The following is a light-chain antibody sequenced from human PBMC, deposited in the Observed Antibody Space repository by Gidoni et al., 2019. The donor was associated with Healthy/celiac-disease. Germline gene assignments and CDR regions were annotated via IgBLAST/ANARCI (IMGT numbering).Light chain of an antibody. V-gene: IGKV3-11*01. CDR2: DAS. CDR3: QQRSNWPWT. Sequence: EIVLTQSPATLSLSPGVRATRSCRASQSVSSYLAWYQQKPGQAPRLLIYDASNRATGIPARFSGRGSGTDFTLTISSLEPEDFAVYYCQQRSNWPWTFGQXTKVEIK. J-gene: IGKJ1*01. CDR1: QSVSSY.